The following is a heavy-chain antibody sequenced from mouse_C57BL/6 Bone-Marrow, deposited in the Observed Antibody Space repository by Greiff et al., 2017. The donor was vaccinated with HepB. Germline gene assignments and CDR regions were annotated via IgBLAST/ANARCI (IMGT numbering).Heavy chain of an antibody. CDR1: GYTFTSYW. CDR3: ARSGWGRRVVDY. Sequence: QVQLQQPGAELVRPGSSVKLSCKASGYTFTSYWMDWVKQRPGQGLEWIGNIYPSDSETHYNQKFKDKAKLTVDKSSSTAYMQLSSLTSEDSAVYYCARSGWGRRVVDYWGQGTTLTVSS. V-gene: IGHV1-61*01. J-gene: IGHJ2*01. CDR2: IYPSDSET. D-gene: IGHD1-1*01.